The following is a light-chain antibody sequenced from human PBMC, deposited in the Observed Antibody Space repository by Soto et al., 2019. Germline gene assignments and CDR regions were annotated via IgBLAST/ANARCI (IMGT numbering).Light chain of an antibody. CDR1: TSNIGNNY. CDR2: DNK. V-gene: IGLV1-51*01. Sequence: QSVLTQPPSLSAAPGQKVTISCSGSTSNIGNNYVSWYQQLPGTAPKLLIYDNKKRPSGIPDRYSGSKSVPSATLGITGLQAEDDADYYCGTWYSIRSEVVFGGGTKLTVL. J-gene: IGLJ2*01. CDR3: GTWYSIRSEVV.